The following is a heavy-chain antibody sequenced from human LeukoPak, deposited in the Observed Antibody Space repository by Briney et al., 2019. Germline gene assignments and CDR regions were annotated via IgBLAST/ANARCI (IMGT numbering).Heavy chain of an antibody. CDR3: ARHAPVYYYGSGSPGDAFDI. CDR1: GGSISSYY. J-gene: IGHJ3*02. Sequence: SETLSLTCTVSGGSISSYYWGWIRQPPGKGLEWIGYIYYSGSTNYNPSLKSRVTISVDTSKNQFSLKLSSVTAADTAVYYCARHAPVYYYGSGSPGDAFDIWGQGTMVTVSS. CDR2: IYYSGST. V-gene: IGHV4-59*08. D-gene: IGHD3-10*01.